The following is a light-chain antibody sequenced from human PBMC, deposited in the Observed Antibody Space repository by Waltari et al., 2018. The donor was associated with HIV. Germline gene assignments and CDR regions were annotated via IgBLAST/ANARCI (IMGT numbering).Light chain of an antibody. CDR3: AAWDDSLDGPV. V-gene: IGLV1-44*01. Sequence: QPVLTQPPPAPGTPGQRVIIPCSRSISNTGRHAVRWYQHLPGATPTLIIFGNNQRSSGVPDRFSGSKSATSASLAISGLRSVDEADYSCAAWDDSLDGPVFGGGTKLTVL. CDR2: GNN. J-gene: IGLJ2*01. CDR1: ISNTGRHA.